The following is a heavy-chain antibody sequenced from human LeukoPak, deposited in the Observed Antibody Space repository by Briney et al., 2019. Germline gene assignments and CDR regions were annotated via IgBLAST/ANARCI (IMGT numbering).Heavy chain of an antibody. V-gene: IGHV1-8*01. Sequence: ASVKVSCKASGYTFTSYDINWVRQATGQGLEWMGWMNPNSGNTGYAQKFQGRVTMTRSTSISTAYMELSSLRSEDTAVYYCARETAAAGNNWFDPWGQGTLVTVPS. J-gene: IGHJ5*02. CDR1: GYTFTSYD. CDR2: MNPNSGNT. D-gene: IGHD6-13*01. CDR3: ARETAAAGNNWFDP.